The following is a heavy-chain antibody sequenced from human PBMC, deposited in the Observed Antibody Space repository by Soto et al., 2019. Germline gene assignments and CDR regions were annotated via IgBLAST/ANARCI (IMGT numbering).Heavy chain of an antibody. D-gene: IGHD2-15*01. J-gene: IGHJ6*03. Sequence: GGSLRLSCAASGFTFNRAWMNWVRQAPGKGLEWVSAISGSGGSTYYADSVKGRFTISRDNSKNTLYLQMNSLRAEDTAVYYCAKGDCSGGSCYPYYYYYYMDVWGKGTTVTVSS. CDR3: AKGDCSGGSCYPYYYYYYMDV. CDR1: GFTFNRAW. CDR2: ISGSGGST. V-gene: IGHV3-23*01.